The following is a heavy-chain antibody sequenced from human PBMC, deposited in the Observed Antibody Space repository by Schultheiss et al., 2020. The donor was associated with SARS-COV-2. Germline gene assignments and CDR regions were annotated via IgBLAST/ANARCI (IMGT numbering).Heavy chain of an antibody. J-gene: IGHJ3*02. CDR1: GFTFDDYA. CDR2: ISWNSGSI. D-gene: IGHD3-16*01. Sequence: SCAASGFTFDDYAMHWVRQAPGKGLEWVSGISWNSGSIGYADSVKGRFTISRDNAKNSLYLQMNSLRAEDTALYYCAKDSERGFDAFDIWGQGTMVTVSS. V-gene: IGHV3-9*01. CDR3: AKDSERGFDAFDI.